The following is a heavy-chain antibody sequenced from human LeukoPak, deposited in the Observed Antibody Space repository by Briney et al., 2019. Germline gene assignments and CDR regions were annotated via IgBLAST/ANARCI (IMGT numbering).Heavy chain of an antibody. CDR2: ISGSGGST. J-gene: IGHJ5*02. D-gene: IGHD5-12*01. CDR3: AKPISSITGFDP. Sequence: AISGSGGSTYYADSVKGRFTISRDNSKNSLYLQMNSLRAEDTAVYYCAKPISSITGFDPWGQGTLVTVSS. V-gene: IGHV3-23*01.